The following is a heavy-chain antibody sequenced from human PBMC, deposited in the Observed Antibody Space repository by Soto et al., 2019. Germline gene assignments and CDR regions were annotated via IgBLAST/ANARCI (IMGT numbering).Heavy chain of an antibody. CDR3: AASIFYYGMDV. CDR1: GYTFTNYW. CDR2: IYPSDSDT. Sequence: EVQLVQSGAEVKKPGESLKISCKGSGYTFTNYWIGWVRQMPGKGLEWMGIIYPSDSDTKYNPSFQGQVTISADKSITTTYLRWTSLKASDTAIYYCAASIFYYGMDVWGQGTTVTVSS. J-gene: IGHJ6*02. V-gene: IGHV5-51*01.